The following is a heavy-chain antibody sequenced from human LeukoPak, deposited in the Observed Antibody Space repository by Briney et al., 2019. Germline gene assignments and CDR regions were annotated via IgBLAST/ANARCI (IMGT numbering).Heavy chain of an antibody. CDR2: ISGSGGST. D-gene: IGHD4-17*01. CDR3: IVFGDSNH. V-gene: IGHV3-23*01. Sequence: PGGSLRLSCAASGFTFSNAYMNWVRQAPGKGLEWVSAISGSGGSTYYADSVKGRFTISRDNSKNTLYLQMNSLRVEDTAVYYCIVFGDSNHWGQGTLVTVSS. J-gene: IGHJ5*02. CDR1: GFTFSNAY.